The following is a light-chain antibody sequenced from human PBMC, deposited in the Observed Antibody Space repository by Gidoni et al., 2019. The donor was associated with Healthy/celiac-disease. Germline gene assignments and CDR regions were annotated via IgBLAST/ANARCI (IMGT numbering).Light chain of an antibody. V-gene: IGKV1-39*01. CDR1: RRISSH. J-gene: IGKJ4*01. Sequence: PSALVSPGGDRATITCRASRRISSHLAWYQQKPGKAPKLLIYGASNLHSGVPSRFSGRGSGTDFTLTISSLQPEDFATYYCQQSYNIPLTFGGGTKVEIK. CDR3: QQSYNIPLT. CDR2: GAS.